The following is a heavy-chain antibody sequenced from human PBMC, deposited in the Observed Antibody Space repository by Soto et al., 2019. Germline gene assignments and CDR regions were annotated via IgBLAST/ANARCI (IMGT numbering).Heavy chain of an antibody. V-gene: IGHV4-31*03. J-gene: IGHJ3*02. CDR2: IYYSGST. D-gene: IGHD2-8*01. Sequence: SETLSLTCTVSGGSISSGGYYWSWIRQHPGKGLEWIGYIYYSGSTYYNPSLKSRVTISVDTSKNQFSLKLSSVTAADTAVYYCAGESKGMVYARNDAFDIWGQGTMVTVSS. CDR1: GGSISSGGYY. CDR3: AGESKGMVYARNDAFDI.